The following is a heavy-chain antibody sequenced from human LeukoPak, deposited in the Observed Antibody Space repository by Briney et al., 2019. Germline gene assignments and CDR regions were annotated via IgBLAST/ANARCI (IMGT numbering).Heavy chain of an antibody. J-gene: IGHJ6*02. Sequence: GGSLRLSCTASGFTFGDYAMSWVRQAPGKGLEWVGFIRSKAYGGTTEYAASVKGRFTISRDDSKSIAYLQMNSLKTEDTAVYYCTREGSYYYYYGMDVWGQGTTVTVSS. CDR3: TREGSYYYYYGMDV. V-gene: IGHV3-49*04. D-gene: IGHD1-26*01. CDR2: IRSKAYGGTT. CDR1: GFTFGDYA.